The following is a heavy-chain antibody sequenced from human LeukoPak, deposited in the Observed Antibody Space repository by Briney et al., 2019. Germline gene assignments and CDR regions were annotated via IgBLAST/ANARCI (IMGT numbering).Heavy chain of an antibody. Sequence: SETLSLTCTVSGGSISSYYWSWIRQPAGKGLEWIGRIYTSGSITYNPSLKSRVSMSVDTSKNQFSLKLSSVTAADTAVYYCARGRSGYSSSWYPPGDYWGQGTLVTVSS. CDR3: ARGRSGYSSSWYPPGDY. CDR1: GGSISSYY. CDR2: IYTSGSI. J-gene: IGHJ4*02. V-gene: IGHV4-4*07. D-gene: IGHD6-13*01.